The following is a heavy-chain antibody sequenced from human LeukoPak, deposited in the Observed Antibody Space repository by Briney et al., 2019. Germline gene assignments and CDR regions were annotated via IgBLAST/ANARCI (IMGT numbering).Heavy chain of an antibody. CDR1: GFTFSNYW. Sequence: GGSLRLSCAAFGFTFSNYWMHWVRQAPGKGLVWVSRIYNDGSIITDADSVKGRFTISRDNTKNTLYLQMDSLRAEDTAVYYCAREVRGRALDPWGQGTLVTVSS. CDR3: AREVRGRALDP. J-gene: IGHJ5*02. V-gene: IGHV3-74*01. CDR2: IYNDGSII. D-gene: IGHD1-26*01.